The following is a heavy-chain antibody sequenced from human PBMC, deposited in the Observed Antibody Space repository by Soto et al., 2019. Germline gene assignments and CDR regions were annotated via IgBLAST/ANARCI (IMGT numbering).Heavy chain of an antibody. CDR2: IYYSGST. V-gene: IGHV4-59*01. CDR3: ARSDGRY. J-gene: IGHJ4*02. Sequence: QVQLQESGPGLVKPSETLSLTCTVSGGSISSYYWSWIRQPPGKGLEWIGYIYYSGSTNYNPSLKSRVTIAVDTSKNQFSLKLSSVTDADTAVYYCARSDGRYWGQGTLVTVSS. CDR1: GGSISSYY.